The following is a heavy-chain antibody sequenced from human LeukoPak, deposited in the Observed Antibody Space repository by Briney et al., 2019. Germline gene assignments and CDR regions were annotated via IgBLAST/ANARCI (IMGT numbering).Heavy chain of an antibody. CDR1: GGTFSSYA. Sequence: ASVKVSCKASGGTFSSYAISWVRQAPGQGLEWMGWMNPNSGNTGYAQKFQGRVTMTRNTSISTAYMELSSLRSEDTAVYYCASNSAAGTYNWFDPWGQGTLVTVSS. J-gene: IGHJ5*02. CDR2: MNPNSGNT. CDR3: ASNSAAGTYNWFDP. D-gene: IGHD6-13*01. V-gene: IGHV1-8*02.